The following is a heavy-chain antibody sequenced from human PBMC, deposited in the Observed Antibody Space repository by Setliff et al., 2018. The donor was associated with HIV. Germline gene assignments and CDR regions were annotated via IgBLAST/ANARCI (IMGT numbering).Heavy chain of an antibody. CDR1: GGSFSGYY. D-gene: IGHD3-16*01. V-gene: IGHV4-34*01. CDR3: ARVKSGTLGGYVDY. J-gene: IGHJ4*02. Sequence: PSETLSLTCDVYGGSFSGYYWSWIRQPPGKGLEWIGSMSHRGSTLYNPSRKSRVTISVDTSNNHFSLRLSSVTAADTAVYFCARVKSGTLGGYVDYWGQGTLVTVSS. CDR2: MSHRGST.